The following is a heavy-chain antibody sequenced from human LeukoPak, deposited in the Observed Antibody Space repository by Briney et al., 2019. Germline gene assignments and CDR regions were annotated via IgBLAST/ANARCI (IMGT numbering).Heavy chain of an antibody. V-gene: IGHV4-59*01. D-gene: IGHD2/OR15-2a*01. CDR3: ARGKKYPGVFDY. Sequence: PSETLSLTCSVSFGSIRDYYWSWIRQPQGKGLEWIGYIYNSGTTSYNPSLKGQVTISVDTSKNQFSLKLSSVTAADTAVYYCARGKKYPGVFDYWGQGTLVTVSS. CDR1: FGSIRDYY. CDR2: IYNSGTT. J-gene: IGHJ4*02.